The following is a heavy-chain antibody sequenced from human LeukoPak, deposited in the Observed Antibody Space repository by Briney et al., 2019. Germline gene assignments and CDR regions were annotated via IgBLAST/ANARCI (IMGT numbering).Heavy chain of an antibody. D-gene: IGHD3-10*01. CDR3: AKDPGYYGSGSGFDY. V-gene: IGHV3-43D*03. J-gene: IGHJ4*02. CDR1: GFTFDDYA. CDR2: ISWDGGST. Sequence: PGGSLRLSCAASGFTFDDYAMHWVRQAPGKGLEWVSLISWDGGSTYYADSAKGRFTISRDNSKNSLYLQMNSLRAEDTALYYCAKDPGYYGSGSGFDYWGQGTLVTVSS.